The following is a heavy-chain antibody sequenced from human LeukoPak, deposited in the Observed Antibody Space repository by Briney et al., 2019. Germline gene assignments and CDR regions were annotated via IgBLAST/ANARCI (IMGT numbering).Heavy chain of an antibody. CDR1: GYTFTSYY. Sequence: ASVKVSCKASGYTFTSYYMHWVRQAPGQGLEWMGIINPSGGSTSYAQKFQGRVTMTRNTSISTAYMELSSLRSEDTAVYYCARGRKRFPGIAAADLDFWGQGTLVTVSS. J-gene: IGHJ4*02. V-gene: IGHV1-46*01. D-gene: IGHD6-13*01. CDR3: ARGRKRFPGIAAADLDF. CDR2: INPSGGST.